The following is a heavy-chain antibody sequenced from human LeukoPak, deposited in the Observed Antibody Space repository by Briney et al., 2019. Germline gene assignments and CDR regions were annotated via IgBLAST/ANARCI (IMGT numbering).Heavy chain of an antibody. V-gene: IGHV3-33*01. D-gene: IGHD3-22*01. CDR2: IWYDGSNK. Sequence: GGSLRLSCAASGFTFSSYGMHWVRQAPGEGLEWVAVIWYDGSNKYYADSVKGRFTISRDNSKNTLYLQMNSLRAEDTAVYYCARSIRVPDSSGYYYYFDYWGQGTLVTVSS. CDR3: ARSIRVPDSSGYYYYFDY. J-gene: IGHJ4*02. CDR1: GFTFSSYG.